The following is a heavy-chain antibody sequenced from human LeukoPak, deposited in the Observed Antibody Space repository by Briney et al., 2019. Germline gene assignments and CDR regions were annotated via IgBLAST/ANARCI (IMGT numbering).Heavy chain of an antibody. CDR3: AKTALARGPYYYDSSGYYFDY. CDR1: GFTFSSYG. Sequence: GGSLRLSCAASGFTFSSYGMHWVRQAPGKGLEWVAVISYDGSNKYYADSVKGRFTISRDNSKNTLYLQMNSLRAEDTAVYYCAKTALARGPYYYDSSGYYFDYWGQGTLVTVSS. CDR2: ISYDGSNK. J-gene: IGHJ4*02. V-gene: IGHV3-30*18. D-gene: IGHD3-22*01.